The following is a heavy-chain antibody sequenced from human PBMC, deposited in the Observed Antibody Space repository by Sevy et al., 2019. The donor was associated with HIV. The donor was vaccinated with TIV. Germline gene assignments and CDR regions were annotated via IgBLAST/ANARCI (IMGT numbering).Heavy chain of an antibody. CDR2: IWYDGTNK. V-gene: IGHV3-33*01. CDR1: RFTFSSYG. D-gene: IGHD6-19*01. CDR3: ARERLAVAGIGYYFDY. J-gene: IGHJ4*02. Sequence: GGSLRLSCAASRFTFSSYGMHWVRQAPGKGLEWVAVIWYDGTNKEYADSVKGRFTISRDNSKNRLYLQMSSLRADDTAVYYCARERLAVAGIGYYFDYWGQGTLVTVSS.